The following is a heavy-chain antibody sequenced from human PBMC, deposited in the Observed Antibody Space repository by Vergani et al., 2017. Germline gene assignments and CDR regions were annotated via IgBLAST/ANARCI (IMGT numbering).Heavy chain of an antibody. CDR3: ASGVHYYDSSGYYSLGYFQR. CDR2: ISSRDSTR. V-gene: IGHV3-48*01. CDR1: RFTFSSYS. Sequence: EVQLVESGGGLEQPGGSLRLSCAASRFTFSSYSMNWVRQAPGKGLEWVSYISSRDSTRYYADSVKGRFTLSRDNAKNSLYLQMNSLRVQDTAVYYCASGVHYYDSSGYYSLGYFQRWGQGPLVIVSS. J-gene: IGHJ1*01. D-gene: IGHD3-22*01.